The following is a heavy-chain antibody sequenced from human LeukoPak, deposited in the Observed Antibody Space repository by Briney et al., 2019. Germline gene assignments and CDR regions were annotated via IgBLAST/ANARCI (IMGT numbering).Heavy chain of an antibody. CDR3: ARDSSGWYDY. Sequence: SVKVSCKASGGTFSSYAISWVRQAPGQGLEWMGRIIPILGIANYALKFQGRVTITADKSTSTAYMELSSLRSEDTAVYYCARDSSGWYDYWGQGTLVTVSS. V-gene: IGHV1-69*04. D-gene: IGHD6-19*01. J-gene: IGHJ4*02. CDR1: GGTFSSYA. CDR2: IIPILGIA.